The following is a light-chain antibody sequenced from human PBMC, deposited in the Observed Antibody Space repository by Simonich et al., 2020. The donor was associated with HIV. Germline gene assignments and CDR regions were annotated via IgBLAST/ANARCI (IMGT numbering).Light chain of an antibody. V-gene: IGKV1-NL1*01. Sequence: DIQMTQSPSSLSASVRDRVTITCRANQGISNSLAWYQQKPGKAPKLLLYAASRLESGVPSRFSGSGSGTEYTLTISNLQPEDFATYYCQQYYTIPRTFGQGTEVEIK. J-gene: IGKJ1*01. CDR3: QQYYTIPRT. CDR2: AAS. CDR1: QGISNS.